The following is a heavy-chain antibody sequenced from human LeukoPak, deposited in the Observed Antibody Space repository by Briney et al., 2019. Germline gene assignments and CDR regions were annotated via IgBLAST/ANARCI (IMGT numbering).Heavy chain of an antibody. J-gene: IGHJ4*02. CDR1: GYNFNSYG. Sequence: ASVKVSCKASGYNFNSYGISWVRQAPGQGLEWMGIINPSGGSTSYAQKFQGRVTMTRDMSTSTVYMELSSLRSEDTAVYYCAREVTSSTSCFDYWGQGTLVTVSS. D-gene: IGHD2-2*01. CDR2: INPSGGST. V-gene: IGHV1-46*02. CDR3: AREVTSSTSCFDY.